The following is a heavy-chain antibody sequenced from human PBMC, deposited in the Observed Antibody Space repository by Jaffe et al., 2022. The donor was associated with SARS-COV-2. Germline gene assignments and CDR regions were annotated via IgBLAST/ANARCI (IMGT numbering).Heavy chain of an antibody. D-gene: IGHD4-17*01. CDR2: ILYDGSEQ. V-gene: IGHV3-30*03. Sequence: QVQLVESGGGVVQPGRSLRLSCAASGFSFSGYGMHWVRQAPGKGLEWVALILYDGSEQYYADSVKGRFTISRDNSKNTLYLQMNSLKTEDTAFYYCGRHLAGDYPDCWGQGTLVTVSS. J-gene: IGHJ4*02. CDR3: GRHLAGDYPDC. CDR1: GFSFSGYG.